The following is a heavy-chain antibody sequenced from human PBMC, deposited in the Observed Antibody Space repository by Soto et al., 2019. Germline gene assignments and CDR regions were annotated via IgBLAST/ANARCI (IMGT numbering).Heavy chain of an antibody. D-gene: IGHD3-10*01. V-gene: IGHV1-69*08. CDR1: GGTFNNHL. J-gene: IGHJ4*01. CDR2: IIPLFGTL. CDR3: ASGSLYGSGSYPVDY. Sequence: QVQLVQSGAEVKKPGSSVNVSCKASGGTFNNHLISWVRQAPGQGLEWMGTIIPLFGTLNYAQKLQGRVTLSADRSTRTAYMELSSLRSDDTAVYYCASGSLYGSGSYPVDYWGQGTLVTVSS.